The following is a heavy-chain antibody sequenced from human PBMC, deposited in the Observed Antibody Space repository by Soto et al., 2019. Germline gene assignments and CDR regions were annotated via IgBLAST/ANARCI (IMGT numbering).Heavy chain of an antibody. CDR2: IYYSGST. V-gene: IGHV4-39*01. CDR3: ARHVAGYSSGLDY. D-gene: IGHD6-19*01. CDR1: GGSISSSSYY. Sequence: QLQLQESGPGLVKPSETLSLTCTVSGGSISSSSYYWGWIRQPPGKGLEWIGSIYYSGSTYYNPSLESRVTISVDTSKNQFSLTLSSVTAADTAVYYCARHVAGYSSGLDYWGQGTLVTVSS. J-gene: IGHJ4*02.